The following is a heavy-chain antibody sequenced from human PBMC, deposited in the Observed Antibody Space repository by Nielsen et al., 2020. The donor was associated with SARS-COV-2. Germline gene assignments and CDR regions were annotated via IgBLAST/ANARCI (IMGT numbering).Heavy chain of an antibody. CDR3: ARLPHGYTYGRYYYHGMDV. CDR1: GFTFSSYD. CDR2: IGTAGDT. D-gene: IGHD5-18*01. Sequence: GESLKISCAASGFTFSSYDIHWVRQATGKGLEWVSAIGTAGDTYYPGSVKGRFTISRENAKNSLYLQMNSLRAGDTAVYYCARLPHGYTYGRYYYHGMDVWGQGTTVTVSS. V-gene: IGHV3-13*04. J-gene: IGHJ6*02.